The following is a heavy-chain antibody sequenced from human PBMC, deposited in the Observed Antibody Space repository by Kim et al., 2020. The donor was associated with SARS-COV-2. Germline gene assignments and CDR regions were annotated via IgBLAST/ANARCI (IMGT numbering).Heavy chain of an antibody. J-gene: IGHJ6*01. V-gene: IGHV3-30*18. Sequence: GGSLRLSCAASRFTFTQFGMHWVRRAPGKGLEWVAYISYDGGLKHSAKSVKGRFTISRDNSKCALYLQMDSLRAEDTAVYYCVKDYCSSGTCYGSCYYF. CDR1: RFTFTQFG. D-gene: IGHD6-13*01. CDR2: ISYDGGLK. CDR3: VKDYCSSGTCYGSCYYF.